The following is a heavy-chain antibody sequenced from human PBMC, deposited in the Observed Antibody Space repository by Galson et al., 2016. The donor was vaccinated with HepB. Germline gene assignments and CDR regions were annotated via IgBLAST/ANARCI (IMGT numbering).Heavy chain of an antibody. CDR3: AKSHKYCPPVGGCVDY. Sequence: SLRLSCAASGFTFSNRGMHWVRQAPGKGLEWVAADSMDGRRKFYADSVKGRFTISRDNSNNMLFLQMNSLRADDTAVYYCAKSHKYCPPVGGCVDYWGQGTLVSVSS. J-gene: IGHJ4*02. CDR1: GFTFSNRG. D-gene: IGHD2/OR15-2a*01. V-gene: IGHV3-30*18. CDR2: DSMDGRRK.